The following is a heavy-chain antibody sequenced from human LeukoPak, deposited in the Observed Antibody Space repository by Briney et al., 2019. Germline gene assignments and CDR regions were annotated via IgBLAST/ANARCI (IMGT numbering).Heavy chain of an antibody. J-gene: IGHJ4*02. V-gene: IGHV3-30-3*01. Sequence: GGSLRLSCAASGFTVSSNYMSWVRQAPGKGLEWVSGISYDGYNKYHADSVKGRFTISRDNSKNTLDLHMNGLRVEDTAVYYCTKGGSSWSRWDYWGQGALVTVSS. CDR2: ISYDGYNK. D-gene: IGHD6-13*01. CDR3: TKGGSSWSRWDY. CDR1: GFTVSSNY.